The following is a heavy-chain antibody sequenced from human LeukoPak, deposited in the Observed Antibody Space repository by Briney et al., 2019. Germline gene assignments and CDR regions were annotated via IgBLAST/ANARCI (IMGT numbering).Heavy chain of an antibody. CDR1: GFTFSSYA. J-gene: IGHJ6*03. V-gene: IGHV3-23*01. D-gene: IGHD5-24*01. CDR2: FSGSGGST. Sequence: GGSLRLSCAASGFTFSSYAMSWVRQAPGKGLECISGFSGSGGSTYYADSVKGRFTISRDNSKNTLYLQMNSLRAEDTAVYYCARGCAKRQMRWLVIEPGNPYYYYMDVWGKGTTVTISS. CDR3: ARGCAKRQMRWLVIEPGNPYYYYMDV.